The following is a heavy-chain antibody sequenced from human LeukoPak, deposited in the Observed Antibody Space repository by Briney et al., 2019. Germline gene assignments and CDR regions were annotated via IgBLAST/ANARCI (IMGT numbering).Heavy chain of an antibody. CDR2: ISGYNGNT. J-gene: IGHJ4*02. CDR3: ARGDYDGNPDY. V-gene: IGHV1-18*01. D-gene: IGHD4-23*01. Sequence: ASVKVSCKASGYTFTTYVITWVRQAPGQGLEWMGWISGYNGNTIYAQKLQGRVTMTTDTSTSTAYMGLRSLRSDDTAVYYCARGDYDGNPDYWGQGTLVTVSS. CDR1: GYTFTTYV.